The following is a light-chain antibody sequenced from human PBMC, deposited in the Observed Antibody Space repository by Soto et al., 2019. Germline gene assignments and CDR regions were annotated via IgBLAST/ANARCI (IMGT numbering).Light chain of an antibody. J-gene: IGKJ1*01. CDR3: HQYNDWPRT. CDR2: GAS. Sequence: EIVMTQSPAPLAVSPGERATLSCRTSQSVGINLAWYQQKPGQAPRLLVYGASTRATGIPARFSGSGPGTEFTLTISSLQSEDFAVYYCHQYNDWPRTFGQGPKVDIK. CDR1: QSVGIN. V-gene: IGKV3-15*01.